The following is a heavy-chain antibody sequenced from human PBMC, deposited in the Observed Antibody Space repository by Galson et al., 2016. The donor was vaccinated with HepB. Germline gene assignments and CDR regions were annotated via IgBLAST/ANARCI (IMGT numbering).Heavy chain of an antibody. Sequence: TLSLTCTVSAGTINTHGYFRSWIRQHPERGLEWIGYISDRGSAYFNPSLKSRTTISIDTSQNQFSLDLTSVTAADTAVYFCARYGSWTGFDYWGQGTLVTVSS. V-gene: IGHV4-31*03. CDR3: ARYGSWTGFDY. CDR2: ISDRGSA. J-gene: IGHJ4*02. CDR1: AGTINTHGYF. D-gene: IGHD3/OR15-3a*01.